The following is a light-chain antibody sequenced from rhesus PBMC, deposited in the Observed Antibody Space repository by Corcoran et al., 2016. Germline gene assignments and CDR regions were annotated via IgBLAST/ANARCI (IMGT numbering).Light chain of an antibody. CDR1: SSDIGGYND. Sequence: QSALTQPPSVSKSLGQSVTISCTGTSSDIGGYNDVSWYQQHPGTAPRLLIYDVSKRPSGVSDRFSGSKSGNTASLTISGLQPEDEADYYCWLMFGNSFVFGGGTRLTVL. V-gene: IGLV2S9*01. J-gene: IGLJ6*01. CDR3: WLMFGNSFV. CDR2: DVS.